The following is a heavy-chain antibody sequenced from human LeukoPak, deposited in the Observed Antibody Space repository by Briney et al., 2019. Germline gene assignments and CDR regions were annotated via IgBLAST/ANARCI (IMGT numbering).Heavy chain of an antibody. CDR2: INHSGST. CDR1: GGSFSGYY. J-gene: IGHJ4*02. CDR3: ARELPRRKFDY. Sequence: SETLSLTCAVYGGSFSGYYWSWIRQPPGKGLEWIGEINHSGSTNYNPSLKSRVTISVDTSKNQFSLKLSSVTAADTAVYYCARELPRRKFDYWGQGTLVTVSS. D-gene: IGHD5-24*01. V-gene: IGHV4-34*01.